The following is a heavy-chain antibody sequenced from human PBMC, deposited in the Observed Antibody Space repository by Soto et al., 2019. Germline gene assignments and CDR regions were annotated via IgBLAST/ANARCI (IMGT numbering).Heavy chain of an antibody. V-gene: IGHV3-30*18. CDR2: ISYDGKEK. CDR1: GFIIKSFG. Sequence: QVRLVESGGGVVQPGRSLRLSCAASGFIIKSFGMHWVRQAPGKGLEWIAFISYDGKEKQYADSVKGRFTVSTDNSNTLFLQMDGLRGEDTAVYFCAKDLSYGTDWRYFDRRGQGTLVIVSS. D-gene: IGHD3-16*01. J-gene: IGHJ4*02. CDR3: AKDLSYGTDWRYFDR.